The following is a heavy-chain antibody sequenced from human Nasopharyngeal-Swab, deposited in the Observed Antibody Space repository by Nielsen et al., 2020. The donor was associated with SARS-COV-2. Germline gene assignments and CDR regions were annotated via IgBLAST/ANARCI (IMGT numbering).Heavy chain of an antibody. D-gene: IGHD1-14*01. V-gene: IGHV3-30*03. CDR1: GFTFSGYD. CDR3: ARGGRTTRLGL. CDR2: ISSDGSNA. J-gene: IGHJ5*02. Sequence: GESLKISCAASGFTFSGYDMHWVRQAPGKGLEWVALISSDGSNAYYSDSVKGRFTIPRDNPGYTLYLQMDSLGPEDTAVYRCARGGRTTRLGLWGQGTLVTVSS.